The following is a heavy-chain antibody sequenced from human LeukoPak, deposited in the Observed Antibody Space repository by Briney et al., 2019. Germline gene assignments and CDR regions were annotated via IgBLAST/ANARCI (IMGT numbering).Heavy chain of an antibody. D-gene: IGHD5-18*01. V-gene: IGHV1-8*01. CDR3: ALHSYGFGLGV. CDR1: GYTFTRYN. J-gene: IGHJ6*02. CDR2: MNPNSCNT. Sequence: ASVKVSCKASGYTFTRYNINWVRQAAGQGLEWMGWMNPNSCNTGYTQKFQGRVTMTRNSSISTAYIELSSLRSEGTAVCYLALHSYGFGLGVWGQGTTVTVS.